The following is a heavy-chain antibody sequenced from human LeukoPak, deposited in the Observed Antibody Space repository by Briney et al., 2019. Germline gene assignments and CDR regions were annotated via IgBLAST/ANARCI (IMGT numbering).Heavy chain of an antibody. V-gene: IGHV4-61*02. D-gene: IGHD6-6*01. Sequence: PSETLSLTCTVSGDSISSGDYYWSWIRQPAGKGLEWIGRISSSGSTNYNPSLKSRVTISVDTSKNQFSLKLSSVTAADTAVYYCASWSIAARRYPHWGQGTLVTVSS. CDR3: ASWSIAARRYPH. CDR1: GDSISSGDYY. CDR2: ISSSGST. J-gene: IGHJ4*02.